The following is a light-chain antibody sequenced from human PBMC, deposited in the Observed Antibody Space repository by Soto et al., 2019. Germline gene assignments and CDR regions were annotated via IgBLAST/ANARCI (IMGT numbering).Light chain of an antibody. CDR1: SGDIGSYNR. Sequence: QSALTQPASVSGSPGQSITISCTGTSGDIGSYNRVSWYQQRPGKAPKLIIFEVSNRPSGISDRFSGFKSANTAYLTISGVQPEDEADYHCSSYTTIKTVVFGGGTKLTVL. V-gene: IGLV2-14*01. CDR3: SSYTTIKTVV. CDR2: EVS. J-gene: IGLJ2*01.